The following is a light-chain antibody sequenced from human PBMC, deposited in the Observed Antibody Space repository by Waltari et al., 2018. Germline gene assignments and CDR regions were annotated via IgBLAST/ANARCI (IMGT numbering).Light chain of an antibody. CDR3: QQYNSYPWT. CDR2: KAS. Sequence: DIQTTQSPSTLSASVGDRVTITCRASQSISIWLAWYQQKPGKAPKLGIYKASSLESGVPSRFSGSGSETEFTLTISSLQPDDFATYYCQQYNSYPWTFGQGTKVEIK. J-gene: IGKJ1*01. CDR1: QSISIW. V-gene: IGKV1-5*03.